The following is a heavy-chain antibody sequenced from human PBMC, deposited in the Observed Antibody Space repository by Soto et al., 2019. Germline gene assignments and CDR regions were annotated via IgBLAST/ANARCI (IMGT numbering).Heavy chain of an antibody. CDR3: ANSHRTFDY. Sequence: GGSLRLSCAASGFTFSSYAMSWVRQAPGKGLEWVSAVSGSGDSTFYADSVKGRFTISRDNSKNTLYLQMNSLRAEDTAVYYCANSHRTFDYWGQGTLVTVSS. CDR2: VSGSGDST. J-gene: IGHJ4*02. CDR1: GFTFSSYA. V-gene: IGHV3-23*01.